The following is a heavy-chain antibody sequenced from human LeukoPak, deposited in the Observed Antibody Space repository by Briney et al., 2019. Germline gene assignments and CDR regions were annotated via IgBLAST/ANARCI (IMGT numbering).Heavy chain of an antibody. D-gene: IGHD3-9*01. V-gene: IGHV3-7*01. CDR1: GFTFSSYW. Sequence: GGFLRLSCAASGFTFSSYWMSWVRQAPGKGLEWVANIKQDGSEKYYVDSVKGRFTISRDNAKNSLYLQMNSLRAEDTAVYYCARQDRLLYYDILTGYSDYFDYWGQGTLVTVSS. CDR2: IKQDGSEK. CDR3: ARQDRLLYYDILTGYSDYFDY. J-gene: IGHJ4*02.